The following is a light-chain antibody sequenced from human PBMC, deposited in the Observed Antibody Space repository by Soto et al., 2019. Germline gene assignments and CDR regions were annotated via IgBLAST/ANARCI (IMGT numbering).Light chain of an antibody. Sequence: EIVLTQSPGTLSLSPGERATLSCRASQSVRSSYVAWYQQKPGQAPRLLVYGASNRATDIPARFSGSGSGTDFTLTITSLEPEDFAVYYCQQRYNWPPTFGQGTRLEIK. CDR3: QQRYNWPPT. CDR1: QSVRSSY. J-gene: IGKJ5*01. V-gene: IGKV3D-20*02. CDR2: GAS.